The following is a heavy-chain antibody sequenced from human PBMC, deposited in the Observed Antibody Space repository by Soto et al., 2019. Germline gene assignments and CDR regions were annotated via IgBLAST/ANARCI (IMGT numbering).Heavy chain of an antibody. CDR1: GGSFSGYQ. D-gene: IGHD3-10*01. Sequence: QVQLQQWGAGLLKPSETLSLTCAVYGGSFSGYQWSWIRQTPGKGLEWIGEINDSGNINYNPSLKSRVTILLDTPKKQTSLKLSSETAADTAVYFCARGLILWFGELSRRGGYYYYMDVWGKGTTVTVSS. CDR2: INDSGNI. J-gene: IGHJ6*03. CDR3: ARGLILWFGELSRRGGYYYYMDV. V-gene: IGHV4-34*01.